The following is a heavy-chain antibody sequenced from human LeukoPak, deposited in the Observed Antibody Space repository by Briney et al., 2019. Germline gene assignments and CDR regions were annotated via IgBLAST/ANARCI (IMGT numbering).Heavy chain of an antibody. J-gene: IGHJ4*02. CDR3: ARDGGLRLYYFDY. CDR2: IYYSGST. CDR1: GGSISSSSYY. V-gene: IGHV4-61*05. Sequence: SETLSLTCTVSGGSISSSSYYWGWLRQPPGKGLEWIGYIYYSGSTNYNPSLRSRVTISVDTSNNQFALKLSSVTAADTAVYYCARDGGLRLYYFDYWGQGTLVTVSS. D-gene: IGHD4-17*01.